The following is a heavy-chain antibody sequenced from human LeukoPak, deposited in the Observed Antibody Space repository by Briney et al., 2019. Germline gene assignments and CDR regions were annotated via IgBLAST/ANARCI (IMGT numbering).Heavy chain of an antibody. CDR1: GYTSTGYY. CDR2: INPNSGGT. V-gene: IGHV1-2*02. CDR3: ARGRYYYDSSGPLDY. D-gene: IGHD3-22*01. Sequence: ASVKVSCKASGYTSTGYYMHWVRQAPGQGLEWMGWINPNSGGTNYAQKFQGRVTMTRDTSISTAYMELSRLRSDDTAVYYCARGRYYYDSSGPLDYWGQGTLVTVSS. J-gene: IGHJ4*02.